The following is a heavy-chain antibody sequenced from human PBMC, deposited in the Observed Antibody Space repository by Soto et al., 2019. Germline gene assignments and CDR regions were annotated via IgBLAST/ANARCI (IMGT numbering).Heavy chain of an antibody. CDR1: VFTFSSYG. V-gene: IGHV3-30*18. CDR2: ISYDGSNK. J-gene: IGHJ6*02. CDR3: AKDQGYYYDSSGYYFGAVYYYYGMDV. D-gene: IGHD3-22*01. Sequence: GGPLSLSCEASVFTFSSYGMHWVRQAPGKGLEWVAVISYDGSNKYYADSVKGRFTISRDNSKNTLYLQMNSLRAEDTAVYYCAKDQGYYYDSSGYYFGAVYYYYGMDVWGQGTTVTVSS.